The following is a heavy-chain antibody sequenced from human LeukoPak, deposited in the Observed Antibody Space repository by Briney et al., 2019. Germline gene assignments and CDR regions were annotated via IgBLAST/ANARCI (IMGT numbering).Heavy chain of an antibody. J-gene: IGHJ4*02. V-gene: IGHV1-18*01. Sequence: ASVTVSCKASGYTFTSYGISWVRQAPGQGLEWMGWISAYNGNTNYAQKLQGRVTMTTDTSTSTAYMELRSLRSDDTAVYYCARDKGFRGAAYYFDYWGQGTLVTVSS. CDR3: ARDKGFRGAAYYFDY. CDR2: ISAYNGNT. CDR1: GYTFTSYG. D-gene: IGHD6-13*01.